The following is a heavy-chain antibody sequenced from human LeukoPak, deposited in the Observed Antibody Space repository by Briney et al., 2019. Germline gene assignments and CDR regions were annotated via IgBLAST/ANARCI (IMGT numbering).Heavy chain of an antibody. V-gene: IGHV3-23*01. CDR3: ATSTTVTTPGSFDY. D-gene: IGHD4-17*01. CDR2: ISGSGGST. Sequence: GGSLRLSCAASGFTFSSYAMSWVRQAPGKGLEWVSAISGSGGSTYYADSVKGRFTISRDNSKNTLYLQMNSLRAEDTAVYYCATSTTVTTPGSFDYWGQGALVTVSA. J-gene: IGHJ4*02. CDR1: GFTFSSYA.